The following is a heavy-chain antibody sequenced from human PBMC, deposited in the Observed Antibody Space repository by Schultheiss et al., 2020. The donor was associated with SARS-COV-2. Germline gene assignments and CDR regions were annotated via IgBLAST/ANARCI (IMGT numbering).Heavy chain of an antibody. CDR2: INTNTGNP. D-gene: IGHD6-13*01. CDR3: ARRGWQQLFDY. V-gene: IGHV7-4-1*02. Sequence: GESLKISCKASGYTFTGYYMHWVRQAPGQGLEWMGWINTNTGNPTYAQGFTVRFVFSLDTSVSTAYLQISSLKAEDTAVYYCARRGWQQLFDYWGQGTLVTVSS. CDR1: GYTFTGYY. J-gene: IGHJ4*02.